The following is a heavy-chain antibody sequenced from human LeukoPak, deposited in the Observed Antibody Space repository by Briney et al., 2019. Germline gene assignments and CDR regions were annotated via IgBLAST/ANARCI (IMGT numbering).Heavy chain of an antibody. CDR3: ATFSFGDYYYYYGMDV. V-gene: IGHV3-23*01. J-gene: IGHJ6*02. Sequence: GGSLRLSCAASGFTFSSYAMSWVRQAPGEGLEWVSAISGSGGSTYYADSVKGRFTISRDNSKNTLYLQMNSLRAEDTAVYYCATFSFGDYYYYYGMDVWGQGTTVTVSS. CDR1: GFTFSSYA. D-gene: IGHD4-17*01. CDR2: ISGSGGST.